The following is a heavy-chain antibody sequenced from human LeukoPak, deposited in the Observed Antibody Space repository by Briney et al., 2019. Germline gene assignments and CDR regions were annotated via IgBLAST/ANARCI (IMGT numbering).Heavy chain of an antibody. CDR2: IYYSGST. D-gene: IGHD6-6*01. V-gene: IGHV4-59*01. CDR1: GGSISSYY. CDR3: ASSIAARPNDAFDI. Sequence: SETLSLTCTVSGGSISSYYWSWIRQPPGKGLEWIGYIYYSGSTNYNPSLKSRVTISVDTSKNQFSLKLSSVTAADTAVYYCASSIAARPNDAFDIWGQGTMVTVSS. J-gene: IGHJ3*02.